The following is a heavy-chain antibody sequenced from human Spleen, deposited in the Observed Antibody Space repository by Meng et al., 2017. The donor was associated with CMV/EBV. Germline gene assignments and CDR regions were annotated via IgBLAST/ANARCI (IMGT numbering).Heavy chain of an antibody. CDR2: TYTSGST. D-gene: IGHD2-2*01. J-gene: IGHJ4*02. V-gene: IGHV4-4*07. Sequence: QLHPPGAGPRLVMPSETLSLTCTVSGGSISSYYSSWLRQPAWKGLKWSGRTYTSGSTNYNPSLKSRVTISVDTSKNQFSLKLSSVTAADTAVYYCARGPSVVVPAAHFDYWGQGTLVTVSS. CDR3: ARGPSVVVPAAHFDY. CDR1: GGSISSYY.